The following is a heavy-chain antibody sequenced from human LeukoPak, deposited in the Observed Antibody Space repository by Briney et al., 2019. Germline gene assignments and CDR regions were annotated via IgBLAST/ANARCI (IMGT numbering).Heavy chain of an antibody. CDR3: AKNGDRGAYCSGGSCYPYYYYYIDV. V-gene: IGHV3-23*01. J-gene: IGHJ6*03. CDR1: GFTFSNAW. CDR2: ISATGGTT. Sequence: GGSLRLSCAASGFTFSNAWMSWVRQAPGKGLEWVSAISATGGTTYYADSVKGRFTISRDNSKNTLYLQMNSLRAEDTAIYYCAKNGDRGAYCSGGSCYPYYYYYIDVWGKGTTVTISS. D-gene: IGHD2-15*01.